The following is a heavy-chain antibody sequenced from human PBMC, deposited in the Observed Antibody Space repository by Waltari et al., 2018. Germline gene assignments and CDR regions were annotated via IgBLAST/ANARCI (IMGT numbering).Heavy chain of an antibody. CDR1: GFTFSSYH. J-gene: IGHJ4*02. CDR2: IKSDSDGVST. V-gene: IGHV1-46*01. CDR3: ARESPHSYYFDY. Sequence: QMQLVQSGAEVMKPGASVKVSCKASGFTFSSYHIHWVRQAPGQGLEWMGPIKSDSDGVSTIYAQRFQGRVTMTRDTSTSTAYMELSSLRSEDTAVYYCARESPHSYYFDYWGQGTLLTVSS.